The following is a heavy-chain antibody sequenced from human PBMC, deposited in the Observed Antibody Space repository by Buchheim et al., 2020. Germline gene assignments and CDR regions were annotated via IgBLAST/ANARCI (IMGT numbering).Heavy chain of an antibody. CDR2: IYSGGST. V-gene: IGHV3-66*01. D-gene: IGHD1-20*01. J-gene: IGHJ4*02. CDR1: GFTVSSNY. Sequence: EVQLVESGGGLVQPGGSLRLSCAASGFTVSSNYMSWVRQAPGKGLEWVSVIYSGGSTYYADSVKGRFTSSRDNAKNTQYLQMNSLRAEDTAVYYCAVSQYNWNDKPMDYWGQGTL. CDR3: AVSQYNWNDKPMDY.